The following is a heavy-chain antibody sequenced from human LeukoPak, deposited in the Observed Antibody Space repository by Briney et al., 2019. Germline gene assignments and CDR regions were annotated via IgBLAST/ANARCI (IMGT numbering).Heavy chain of an antibody. CDR1: GGTFSCYY. CDR3: ARGDCSGGSCYGHTWFDP. J-gene: IGHJ5*02. CDR2: INHSGST. D-gene: IGHD2-15*01. Sequence: SGTLSLTCGVYGGTFSCYYWTWIRQPPGRGVEWIGEINHSGSTNYNPSLKSRVTISVDASKIQFSLRSSFVHAAEMAVYYWARGDCSGGSCYGHTWFDPWGQGTLVTVSS. V-gene: IGHV4-34*01.